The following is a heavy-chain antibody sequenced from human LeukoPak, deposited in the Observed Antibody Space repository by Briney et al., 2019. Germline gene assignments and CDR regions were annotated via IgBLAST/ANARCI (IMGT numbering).Heavy chain of an antibody. Sequence: PSQTLSLTCTVSGGSISSGTYYWSWIRQHPGKGLEWIGYIYYSGSTYYNPSLKSRVTISVDTSKNQFSLKLTSVTAADTAVYYCARDLRGSSSWYPPTGWFDPWGQGTLVTVSS. J-gene: IGHJ5*02. CDR3: ARDLRGSSSWYPPTGWFDP. D-gene: IGHD6-13*01. CDR2: IYYSGST. V-gene: IGHV4-31*03. CDR1: GGSISSGTYY.